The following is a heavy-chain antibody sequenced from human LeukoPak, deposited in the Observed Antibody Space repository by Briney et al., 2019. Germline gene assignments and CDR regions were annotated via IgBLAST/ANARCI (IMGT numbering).Heavy chain of an antibody. Sequence: GGSLRLSCAASGFTFSSYDFHWVRHVTGKGLLWVSAIGTAGDTYYLDSVKGRFTISRENAKNSLYLQMNSLRAGDTAVYYCAREAAHCTNGVCPLDYWGQGTLVTVSS. CDR2: IGTAGDT. D-gene: IGHD2-8*01. CDR3: AREAAHCTNGVCPLDY. CDR1: GFTFSSYD. V-gene: IGHV3-13*01. J-gene: IGHJ4*02.